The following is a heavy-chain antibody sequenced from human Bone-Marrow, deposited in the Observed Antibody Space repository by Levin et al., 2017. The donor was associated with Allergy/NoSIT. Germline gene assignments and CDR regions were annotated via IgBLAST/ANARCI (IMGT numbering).Heavy chain of an antibody. J-gene: IGHJ1*01. CDR2: INPSGGST. CDR3: ARDQSGSYPTAEVAEYFQH. Sequence: GESLKISCKASGYTFTSYYMHWVRQAPGQGLEWMGIINPSGGSTSYAQKFQGRVTMTRDTSTSTVYMELSSLRSEDTAVYYCARDQSGSYPTAEVAEYFQHWGQGTLVTVSS. D-gene: IGHD1-26*01. V-gene: IGHV1-46*01. CDR1: GYTFTSYY.